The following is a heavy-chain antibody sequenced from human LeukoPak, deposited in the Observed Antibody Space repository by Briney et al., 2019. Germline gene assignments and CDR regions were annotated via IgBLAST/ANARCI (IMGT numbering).Heavy chain of an antibody. CDR3: ARGNIVVEIAATEYYFDY. V-gene: IGHV1-2*02. CDR1: GYIFTDHY. D-gene: IGHD2-15*01. Sequence: ASVKVSCKAFGYIFTDHYIHWVRQAPGQGLEWMGWINPNSGGTNYAQKFVGGVTMTRDTSISTAYMELSRLRSDDTAVYYCARGNIVVEIAATEYYFDYWGQGTLVTVSS. CDR2: INPNSGGT. J-gene: IGHJ4*02.